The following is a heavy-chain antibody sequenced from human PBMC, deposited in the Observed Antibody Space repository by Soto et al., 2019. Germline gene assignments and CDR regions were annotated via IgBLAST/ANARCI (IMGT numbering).Heavy chain of an antibody. CDR1: GGSISSGGYY. Sequence: SETLSLTCTVSGGSISSGGYYWSWIRQHPGKGLEWIGYIYYSGSTYYNPSLKSRVTISVDTSKNQFSLKLSSVTAADTAVYYCARARYYDSSGYPNWFYPWGQGTLVTVSS. CDR2: IYYSGST. V-gene: IGHV4-31*03. CDR3: ARARYYDSSGYPNWFYP. J-gene: IGHJ5*02. D-gene: IGHD3-22*01.